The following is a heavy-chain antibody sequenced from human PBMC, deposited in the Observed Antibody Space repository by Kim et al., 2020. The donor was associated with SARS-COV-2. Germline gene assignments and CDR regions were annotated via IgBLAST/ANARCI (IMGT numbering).Heavy chain of an antibody. CDR2: INHSGST. Sequence: SETLSLTCAVYGGSFSGYYWSWIRQPPGKVLEWVGEINHSGSTNYHPSLKSRVTISVDTSKNQFSLKLSSVTAADTAVYYCASRAVGSGSYLLLDYWGQGTLVTVSS. CDR1: GGSFSGYY. D-gene: IGHD3-10*01. V-gene: IGHV4-34*01. J-gene: IGHJ4*02. CDR3: ASRAVGSGSYLLLDY.